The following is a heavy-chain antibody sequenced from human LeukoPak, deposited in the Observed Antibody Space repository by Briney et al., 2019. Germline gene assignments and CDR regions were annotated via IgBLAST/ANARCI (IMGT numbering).Heavy chain of an antibody. D-gene: IGHD2-15*01. CDR1: GGSISSISCY. V-gene: IGHV4-31*03. CDR3: ARDPPNIVVVVAAYDYYFDY. Sequence: SETLSLTCTVSGGSISSISCYWGWIRQHPGKGLEWIGYIYYSGSTYYNPSLKSRVTISVDTSKNQFSLKLSSVTAADTAVYYCARDPPNIVVVVAAYDYYFDYWGQGTLVTVSS. CDR2: IYYSGST. J-gene: IGHJ4*02.